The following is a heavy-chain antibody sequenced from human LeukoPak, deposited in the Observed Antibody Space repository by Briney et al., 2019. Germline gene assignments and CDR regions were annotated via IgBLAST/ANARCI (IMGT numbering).Heavy chain of an antibody. D-gene: IGHD3-22*01. J-gene: IGHJ4*02. V-gene: IGHV3-21*01. Sequence: GGSRRLSCAASGFTFSSYSMNWVRQAPGKGLEWVSSISSTTNYIYFADSVKGRFTISRDNAKNSLYLQMNSLRAEDTAVYYCARDGNYYYDSSGYFGYWGQGTLVTVSS. CDR3: ARDGNYYYDSSGYFGY. CDR1: GFTFSSYS. CDR2: ISSTTNYI.